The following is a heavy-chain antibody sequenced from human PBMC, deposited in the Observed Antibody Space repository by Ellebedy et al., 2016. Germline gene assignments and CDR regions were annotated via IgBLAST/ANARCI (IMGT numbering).Heavy chain of an antibody. V-gene: IGHV3-33*08. CDR1: GFTFSSYG. J-gene: IGHJ5*02. CDR3: ARMPRWTKIAVADT. Sequence: GGSLRLSCAASGFTFSSYGMHWVRQAPGKGLEWVAVIWYDGSNKYYADSVKGRFTISRDNSKNTLYLQMNSLRAEDTAVYYCARMPRWTKIAVADTWGQGTLVTVSS. CDR2: IWYDGSNK. D-gene: IGHD6-19*01.